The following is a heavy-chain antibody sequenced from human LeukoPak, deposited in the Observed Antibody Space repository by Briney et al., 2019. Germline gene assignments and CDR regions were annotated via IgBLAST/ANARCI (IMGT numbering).Heavy chain of an antibody. CDR3: ARGNSPTYYMDV. D-gene: IGHD4-23*01. CDR2: IHYDGSDK. J-gene: IGHJ6*03. CDR1: GFTFSTYG. V-gene: IGHV3-30*02. Sequence: GGSLRLSGEPSGFTFSTYGMHWVRKAPGKGLEGVAFIHYDGSDKYYADSVKGRFTISRDNSKNTLFLQINSLRAEDTAVYYCARGNSPTYYMDVWGKGTTVTVSS.